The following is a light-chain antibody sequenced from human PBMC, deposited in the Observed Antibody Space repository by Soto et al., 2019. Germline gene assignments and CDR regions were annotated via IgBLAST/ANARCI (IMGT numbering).Light chain of an antibody. CDR1: SSNIGSHT. Sequence: QSVLTQPPSASGTPGQTIAISCSGGSSNIGSHTVNWYQQLPGTAPRLLIYSNTQRPSGVPDRFSGSKSGTSASLAITGLQSDSEGDYYCATWDDSLDGVVFGGGIKLTVL. V-gene: IGLV1-44*01. CDR3: ATWDDSLDGVV. CDR2: SNT. J-gene: IGLJ2*01.